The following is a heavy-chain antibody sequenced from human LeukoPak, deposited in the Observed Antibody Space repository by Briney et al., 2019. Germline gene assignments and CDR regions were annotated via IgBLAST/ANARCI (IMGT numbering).Heavy chain of an antibody. J-gene: IGHJ4*02. CDR3: ARDQHRLDDFWSGYPPTPFDY. V-gene: IGHV1-18*01. CDR2: IGAYNGNT. CDR1: GYTFTSYG. D-gene: IGHD3-3*01. Sequence: ASVNVSCKASGYTFTSYGISWVRRAPGQGGEWMGWIGAYNGNTNYAQKLQGRVTMTTDTSTSTAYMELRSLKSEDTAVYYCARDQHRLDDFWSGYPPTPFDYWGQGTLVTVSS.